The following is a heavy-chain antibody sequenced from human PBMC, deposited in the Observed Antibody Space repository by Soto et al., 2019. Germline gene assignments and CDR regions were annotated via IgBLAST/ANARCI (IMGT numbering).Heavy chain of an antibody. CDR1: GYTFTSYA. CDR3: ATWELLSSPGAFDI. Sequence: ASVKVSCKASGYTFTSYAMHWVRQAPGQRLEWMGWINAGNGNTKYSQKFQGRVTITRDTSASTAYMELSSLRSEDTAVYYCATWELLSSPGAFDIWGQGAMVTVS. D-gene: IGHD1-26*01. J-gene: IGHJ3*02. CDR2: INAGNGNT. V-gene: IGHV1-3*01.